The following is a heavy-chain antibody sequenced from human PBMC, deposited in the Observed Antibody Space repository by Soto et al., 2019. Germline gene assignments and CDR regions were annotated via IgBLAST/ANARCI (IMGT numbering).Heavy chain of an antibody. Sequence: GGSLKISCKGSGYSFTTYWIGWVRQMPGKGLEWMGSIDPGDSYTNYSPSFQGHVTISADKSISTAYLQWSSLKASDTAMYYCARLNSNYYYYGIDVWGQGTTVTAP. CDR3: ARLNSNYYYYGIDV. V-gene: IGHV5-10-1*01. CDR2: IDPGDSYT. D-gene: IGHD3-22*01. CDR1: GYSFTTYW. J-gene: IGHJ6*02.